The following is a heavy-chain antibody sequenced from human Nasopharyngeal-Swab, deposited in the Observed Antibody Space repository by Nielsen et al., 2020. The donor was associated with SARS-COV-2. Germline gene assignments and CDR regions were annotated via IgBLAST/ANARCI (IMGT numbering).Heavy chain of an antibody. Sequence: RQAPGKGLEWKGEINHSGSTNYNPSLKSRVTIAVDTSKNQFSLKLSSVTAADTAVYYCARGPQLLYSSGRLTKKNAFDIWGQGTMVTVSS. CDR2: INHSGST. CDR3: ARGPQLLYSSGRLTKKNAFDI. J-gene: IGHJ3*02. V-gene: IGHV4-34*01. D-gene: IGHD6-19*01.